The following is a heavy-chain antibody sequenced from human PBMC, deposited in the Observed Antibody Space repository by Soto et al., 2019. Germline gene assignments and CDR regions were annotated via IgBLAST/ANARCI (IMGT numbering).Heavy chain of an antibody. CDR3: ARADPDASVGY. Sequence: TSETLSLTCTVSGGSMSSYYWTWLRQYPGRGLEWIGYISYSGSTYYNPSLKSRVTISADTSKNQFSLRMNSMIAADTAVYYCARADPDASVGYWGQGTLVTVSS. CDR2: ISYSGST. J-gene: IGHJ4*02. D-gene: IGHD2-15*01. CDR1: GGSMSSYY. V-gene: IGHV4-59*01.